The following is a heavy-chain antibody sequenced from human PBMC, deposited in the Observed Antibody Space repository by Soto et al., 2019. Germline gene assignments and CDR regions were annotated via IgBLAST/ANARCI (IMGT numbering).Heavy chain of an antibody. CDR2: MKQDGIEK. CDR3: ARNPPMTRWNGMDI. J-gene: IGHJ6*02. Sequence: EVQLVESGGGLVQPGGSLRLSCAASGFTFSSYWMSWGRQAPGKGLEWVANMKQDGIEKYYVDSVKGRFTISRDNATASLYLQINSLRDEDTAVYSCARNPPMTRWNGMDIWGQGTTVTVSS. CDR1: GFTFSSYW. V-gene: IGHV3-7*03. D-gene: IGHD2-15*01.